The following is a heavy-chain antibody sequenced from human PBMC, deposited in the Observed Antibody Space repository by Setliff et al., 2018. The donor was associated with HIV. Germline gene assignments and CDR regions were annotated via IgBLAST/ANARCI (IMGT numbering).Heavy chain of an antibody. D-gene: IGHD6-13*01. CDR3: ARARAAEGDAFDI. CDR1: GGNFSRDA. V-gene: IGHV1-69*13. J-gene: IGHJ3*02. Sequence: GASVKVSCKASGGNFSRDAISWVRQAPGQGLEWMGWIISMFGTANYAQKFQGRVTFTADESTNTAYMELISLRSDDTAVHYCARARAAEGDAFDICGQGTMVTVSS. CDR2: IISMFGTA.